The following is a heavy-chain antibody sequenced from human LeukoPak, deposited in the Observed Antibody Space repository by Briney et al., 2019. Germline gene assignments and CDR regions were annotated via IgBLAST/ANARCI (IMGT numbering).Heavy chain of an antibody. V-gene: IGHV4-59*01. CDR3: VRGGYSAGDKWFDP. CDR1: GGSISSYY. J-gene: IGHJ5*02. D-gene: IGHD2-15*01. CDR2: MHYSGST. Sequence: SETLSLTCTVSGGSISSYYWSWIRQPPGKGLEWIGYMHYSGSTSYNSSLKSRVTISIETSKNQLSLRLRSVTSADPAVYYCVRGGYSAGDKWFDPWGQGTLVTVAS.